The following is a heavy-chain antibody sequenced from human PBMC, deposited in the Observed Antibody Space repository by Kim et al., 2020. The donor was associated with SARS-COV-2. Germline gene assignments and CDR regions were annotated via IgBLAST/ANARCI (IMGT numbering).Heavy chain of an antibody. V-gene: IGHV3-49*03. CDR1: GFTFGDYA. Sequence: GGSLRLSCTASGFTFGDYAMSWFRQAPGKGLEWVGFIRSKAYGGTTEYAASVKGRFTISRDDSKSIAYLQMNSLKTEDTAVYYCTYYGDSDPNDAFDIWGQGTMVTVSS. J-gene: IGHJ3*02. CDR3: TYYGDSDPNDAFDI. D-gene: IGHD4-17*01. CDR2: IRSKAYGGTT.